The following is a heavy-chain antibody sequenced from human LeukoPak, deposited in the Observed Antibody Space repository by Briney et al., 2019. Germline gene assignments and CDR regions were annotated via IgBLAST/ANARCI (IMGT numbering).Heavy chain of an antibody. V-gene: IGHV3-48*01. Sequence: GGSLRLSCAASGFTFSSYSMNWVRQAPGKGLEWVSYISSSSSTIYYADSVKGRFTISRDNAKNSLYLQMNSLRAEDTAVYYCARPLMVRGPWVYYYGMDVWGQGTTVTVSS. CDR3: ARPLMVRGPWVYYYGMDV. D-gene: IGHD3-10*01. J-gene: IGHJ6*02. CDR1: GFTFSSYS. CDR2: ISSSSSTI.